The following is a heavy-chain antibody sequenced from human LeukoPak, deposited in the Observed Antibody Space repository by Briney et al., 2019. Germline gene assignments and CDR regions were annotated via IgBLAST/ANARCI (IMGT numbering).Heavy chain of an antibody. Sequence: GGSLRLSCAASGFTFSSYWMNWARQVPGKGLEWVASINHNGNVNYYVDSVRGRFTISRDNAKNSLYLQMSNLRAEDTAVYFCARGGGLDVWGQGATVTVSS. D-gene: IGHD3-16*01. CDR3: ARGGGLDV. V-gene: IGHV3-7*03. J-gene: IGHJ6*02. CDR1: GFTFSSYW. CDR2: INHNGNVN.